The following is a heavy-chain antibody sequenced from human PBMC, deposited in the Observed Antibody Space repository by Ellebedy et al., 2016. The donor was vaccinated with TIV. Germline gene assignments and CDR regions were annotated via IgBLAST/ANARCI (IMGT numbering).Heavy chain of an antibody. D-gene: IGHD3-22*01. CDR2: INHSGST. Sequence: MPSETLSLTCAVYGGSFSGYYWSWIRQPPGKGLEWIGEINHSGSTNYNPSLKSRVTISVDTSKNQFSLKLTSVTAADTAVYYCARHLYYYDSSGYKNYYFDYWGQGTLVTVSS. CDR3: ARHLYYYDSSGYKNYYFDY. V-gene: IGHV4-34*01. CDR1: GGSFSGYY. J-gene: IGHJ4*02.